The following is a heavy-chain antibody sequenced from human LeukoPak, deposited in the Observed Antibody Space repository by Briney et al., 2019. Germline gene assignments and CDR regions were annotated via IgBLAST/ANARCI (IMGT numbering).Heavy chain of an antibody. CDR1: GGTFSSYA. Sequence: ASVKVSCKASGGTFSSYAISWVRQAPGQGLEWMGGIIPIFGTANYAQKFQGRVTITADESTSTAYMELSSLRSEDTAVYYCAGDKDYGGKGDYWGQGTLVTVSS. J-gene: IGHJ4*02. CDR3: AGDKDYGGKGDY. D-gene: IGHD4-23*01. CDR2: IIPIFGTA. V-gene: IGHV1-69*13.